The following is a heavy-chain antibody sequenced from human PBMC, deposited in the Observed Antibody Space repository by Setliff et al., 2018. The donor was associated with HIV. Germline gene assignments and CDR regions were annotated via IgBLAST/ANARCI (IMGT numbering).Heavy chain of an antibody. D-gene: IGHD3-3*01. CDR3: TRDHTPPPNYDFWSGQLDLRNIFYYMDV. Sequence: ASVKVSCKASGYSLTSYSINWVRQALGQGLEWMGCINCNAGDPTYAHGFTGRFVFSVDTPVSTAYLRIFNLKAEDTAVYYCTRDHTPPPNYDFWSGQLDLRNIFYYMDVWGTGSPVT. CDR2: INCNAGDP. V-gene: IGHV7-4-1*01. J-gene: IGHJ6*03. CDR1: GYSLTSYS.